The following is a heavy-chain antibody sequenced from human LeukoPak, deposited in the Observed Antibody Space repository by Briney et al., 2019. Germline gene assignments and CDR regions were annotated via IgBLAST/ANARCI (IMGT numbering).Heavy chain of an antibody. Sequence: PGGSLRLSCAASGFTFSNAWMSWVRQAPGKGLEWVGRIKSKTDGGTTGYAAPVKGRFTISRDDSKTTLYLQMNSLKTEDTAVYSCTTGPPWGYDILTSPPPNWFDPWGQGTLVTVSS. CDR2: IKSKTDGGTT. D-gene: IGHD3-9*01. CDR3: TTGPPWGYDILTSPPPNWFDP. V-gene: IGHV3-15*01. J-gene: IGHJ5*02. CDR1: GFTFSNAW.